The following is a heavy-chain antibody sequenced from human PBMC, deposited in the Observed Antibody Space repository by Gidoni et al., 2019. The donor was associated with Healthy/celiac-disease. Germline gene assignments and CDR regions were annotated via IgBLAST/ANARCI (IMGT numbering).Heavy chain of an antibody. V-gene: IGHV3-43D*03. CDR3: AKDQDLKDPSSGWYGGLDY. CDR1: GFTFADYA. J-gene: IGHJ4*02. D-gene: IGHD6-19*01. Sequence: EVQLVESGGVVVQPGGSLRLSCAASGFTFADYALHWVRQAPGKGREWVSRISWDGGSTYYADSVKGRFTISRDNSKNSLYLQMNSLRAEDTALYYCAKDQDLKDPSSGWYGGLDYWGQGTLVTVSS. CDR2: ISWDGGST.